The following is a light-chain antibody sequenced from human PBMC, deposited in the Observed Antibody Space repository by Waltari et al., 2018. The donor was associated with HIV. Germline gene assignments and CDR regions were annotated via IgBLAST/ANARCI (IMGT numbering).Light chain of an antibody. CDR2: GAS. Sequence: EIVLTQSPGTLSLSPGERATLSCRASQSVSNNYLAWYQQKPAQAPRLLIYGASSRATGIPDRFSGSGSGTDFTLTVSRLEPEDFAMYYCQQYGSSPWTFGQGTKVEIK. CDR1: QSVSNNY. J-gene: IGKJ1*01. V-gene: IGKV3-20*01. CDR3: QQYGSSPWT.